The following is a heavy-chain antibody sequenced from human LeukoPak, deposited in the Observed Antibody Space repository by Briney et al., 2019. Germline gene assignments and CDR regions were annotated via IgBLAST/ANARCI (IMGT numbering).Heavy chain of an antibody. J-gene: IGHJ4*02. V-gene: IGHV3-49*03. D-gene: IGHD3-22*01. CDR2: IRSRVYGGTT. CDR3: TRAVVTTMIVVVTPLYYFDY. Sequence: GGPLRLSCTASVFTCSVYAVCWFRQAPEKGLEWVGFIRSRVYGGTTEYAASVKGRFTISRDDSKSIAYLQMNSLKTEDTAVYYCTRAVVTTMIVVVTPLYYFDYWGQGTLVTVSS. CDR1: VFTCSVYA.